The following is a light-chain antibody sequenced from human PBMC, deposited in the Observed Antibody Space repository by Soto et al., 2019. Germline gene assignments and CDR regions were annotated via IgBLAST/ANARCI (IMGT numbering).Light chain of an antibody. V-gene: IGKV3-20*01. Sequence: EIVLTQSPGTLSLSPVEIATLSCRASQSVSSSYLAWYQQKPGQAPRLLIYSASIRAAATPARFSGSGAGTNFSLTIRSLQPEDSATYYCHQYYNRPPWTFGQGTTVDIK. CDR2: SAS. CDR3: HQYYNRPPWT. CDR1: QSVSSSY. J-gene: IGKJ1*01.